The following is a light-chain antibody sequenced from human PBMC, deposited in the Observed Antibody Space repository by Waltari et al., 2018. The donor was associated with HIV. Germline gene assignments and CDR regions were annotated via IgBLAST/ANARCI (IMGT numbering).Light chain of an antibody. CDR2: DDS. CDR1: DIGSKS. J-gene: IGLJ3*02. CDR3: QVWDSSPDNWV. Sequence: SYFLTQPPSVSVAPGTTARITCGGYDIGSKSVHWYQQKSGRAPVLVIYDDSDRPSGVPERFSGSNSINTATRTLSRVEAGDEADYFCQVWDSSPDNWVFGGGTKLTVL. V-gene: IGLV3-21*01.